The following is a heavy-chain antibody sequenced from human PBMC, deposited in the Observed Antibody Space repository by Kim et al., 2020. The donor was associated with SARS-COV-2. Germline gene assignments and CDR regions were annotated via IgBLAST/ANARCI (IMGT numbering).Heavy chain of an antibody. CDR2: ISGTSERT. CDR1: GFSFTSYA. Sequence: GGSLRLSCAASGFSFTSYAMAWVRQAPGKGLEWVSSISGTSERTYYADSVKGRFTIFRDNSRNALYLQMNSLRAEDTAVYYCAKEGGVNTAYFSAMDVWG. CDR3: AKEGGVNTAYFSAMDV. J-gene: IGHJ6*01. D-gene: IGHD4-17*01. V-gene: IGHV3-23*01.